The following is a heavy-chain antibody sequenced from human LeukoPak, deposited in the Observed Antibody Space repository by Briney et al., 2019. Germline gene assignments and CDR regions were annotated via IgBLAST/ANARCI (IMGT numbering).Heavy chain of an antibody. Sequence: GGSLRLSCAASGFNFNTYWMSWVRQAPGKGLEWVANIKQDGSEKFYVDSMKGRFTISRDNAKNSLYLQMNSLRAEDTALYHCARYGSGWNFYYYYMDVWGKGTTVTISS. D-gene: IGHD6-19*01. CDR1: GFNFNTYW. CDR3: ARYGSGWNFYYYYMDV. CDR2: IKQDGSEK. V-gene: IGHV3-7*03. J-gene: IGHJ6*03.